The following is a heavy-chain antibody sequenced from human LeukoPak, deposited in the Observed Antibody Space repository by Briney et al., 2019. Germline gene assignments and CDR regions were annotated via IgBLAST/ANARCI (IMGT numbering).Heavy chain of an antibody. V-gene: IGHV3-30-3*01. CDR3: ARGEYSSGWTFDY. J-gene: IGHJ4*02. CDR2: ISYDGSNK. D-gene: IGHD6-19*01. CDR1: GFTFSSYA. Sequence: PGRSLRLSCAASGFTFSSYAMHWVRQAPGKGLEWVAVISYDGSNKYYADSVKGRFTISRDNSKNTLYLQMNSLRAEDTAVYYCARGEYSSGWTFDYWGQGTLVTVSS.